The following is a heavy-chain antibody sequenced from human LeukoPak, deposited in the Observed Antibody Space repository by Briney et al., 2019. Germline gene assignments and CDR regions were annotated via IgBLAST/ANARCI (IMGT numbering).Heavy chain of an antibody. J-gene: IGHJ4*02. V-gene: IGHV3-74*01. Sequence: PGGSLRLSCAASGFTFSSYGVHWVRQAPGKGLVWVSRINSDGSSTSYADSVKGRFTISRDNAKNTLYLRMNSLRAEDTALYYCARGAYDFDYWGQGTLVTVSS. D-gene: IGHD4-17*01. CDR3: ARGAYDFDY. CDR1: GFTFSSYG. CDR2: INSDGSST.